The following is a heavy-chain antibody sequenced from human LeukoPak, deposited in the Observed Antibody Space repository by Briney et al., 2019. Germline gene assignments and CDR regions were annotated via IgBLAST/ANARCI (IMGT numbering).Heavy chain of an antibody. D-gene: IGHD3-22*01. CDR1: GFTFSTYS. CDR2: ISSSSSYI. V-gene: IGHV3-21*01. J-gene: IGHJ3*02. CDR3: ARDKNYGSSGYAVDAFDI. Sequence: GGSLRLSCAASGFTFSTYSMNWVRQAPGKGLEWVSSISSSSSYIYYADSVKGRFTISRDNAKNSLYLQMNSLRAEDTAAYYCARDKNYGSSGYAVDAFDIWGQGTMVTVSS.